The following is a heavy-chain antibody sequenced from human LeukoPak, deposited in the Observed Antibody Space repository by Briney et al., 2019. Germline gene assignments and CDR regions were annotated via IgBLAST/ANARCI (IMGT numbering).Heavy chain of an antibody. CDR1: GFTFSSYE. Sequence: AGGSLRLSCAASGFTFSSYETNWVRQAPGMGLEWVSYISSSSSTIYYADSVKGRFTISRDNAKNSLYLQMNSLRAEDTAVYYCARGHTAVTRHFDFWGQGTLVTVSS. V-gene: IGHV3-48*01. D-gene: IGHD4-17*01. J-gene: IGHJ4*02. CDR2: ISSSSSTI. CDR3: ARGHTAVTRHFDF.